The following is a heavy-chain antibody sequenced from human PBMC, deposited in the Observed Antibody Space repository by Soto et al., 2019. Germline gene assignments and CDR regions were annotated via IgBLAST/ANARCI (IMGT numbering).Heavy chain of an antibody. CDR2: ISYDGSNK. CDR3: AKAANWGAVAVLFDP. CDR1: GFMFSSYG. D-gene: IGHD6-19*01. Sequence: QVHLVESGGGVVQPGRSLSLSCVASGFMFSSYGMHWVRQAPGKGLEWVAVISYDGSNKYYAESVKGRFTISRDNSKNTLYLQMNSLRAEDTAVYSFAKAANWGAVAVLFDPWGQGTLVTVSS. V-gene: IGHV3-30*18. J-gene: IGHJ5*02.